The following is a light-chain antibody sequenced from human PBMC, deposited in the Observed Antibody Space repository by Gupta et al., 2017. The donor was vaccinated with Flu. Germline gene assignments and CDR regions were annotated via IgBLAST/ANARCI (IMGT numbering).Light chain of an antibody. CDR1: QHVSSN. V-gene: IGKV3-15*01. J-gene: IGKJ1*01. CDR3: QQYYEWPQR. Sequence: IVITHAAATLSVSPGGRATLSFRASQHVSSNLAGYQQKPGQAPRLLIYCASTRATGIPARFSGSGSGTEFTLTISSLQSEDFAMYYCQQYYEWPQRFGQGTKVEIK. CDR2: CAS.